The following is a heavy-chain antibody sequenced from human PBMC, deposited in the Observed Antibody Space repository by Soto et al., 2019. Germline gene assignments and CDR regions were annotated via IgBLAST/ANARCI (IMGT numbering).Heavy chain of an antibody. J-gene: IGHJ4*02. CDR1: GFTFSSYA. CDR3: ANSWTTLTTGFDF. Sequence: GGSLRLSCVASGFTFSSYAMHWVRQATGKGVGWVAVISSDGSEKYYLDSVRDRFTISRDNSKNTLYLQMNNLRPEDTAMYYCANSWTTLTTGFDFWGQGALVTVSS. D-gene: IGHD4-17*01. V-gene: IGHV3-30*18. CDR2: ISSDGSEK.